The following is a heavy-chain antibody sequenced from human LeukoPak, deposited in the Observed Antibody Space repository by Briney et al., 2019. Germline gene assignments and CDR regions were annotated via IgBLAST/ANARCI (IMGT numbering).Heavy chain of an antibody. V-gene: IGHV1-46*01. CDR2: INPSGGST. CDR1: GYTFTSYY. J-gene: IGHJ3*02. Sequence: ASVKVSCKASGYTFTSYYMHWVRQAPGQGLEWMGIINPSGGSTSYAQKFQGRATMTRDMSTSTVYMELSSLRSEDTAVYYCARDWFGIAVAGDQNDAFDIWGQGTMVTVSS. CDR3: ARDWFGIAVAGDQNDAFDI. D-gene: IGHD6-19*01.